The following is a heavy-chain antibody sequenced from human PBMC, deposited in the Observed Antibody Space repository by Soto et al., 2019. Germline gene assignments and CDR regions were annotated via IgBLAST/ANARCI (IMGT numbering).Heavy chain of an antibody. V-gene: IGHV4-39*01. CDR3: ARPRVGRNAFDI. CDR1: GGSISSSSYY. J-gene: IGHJ3*02. Sequence: ETLSLTCTVSGGSISSSSYYWGWIRQPPGKGLEWIGSIYYSGSTYYNPSLKSRVTISVDTSKNQFSLKLSSVTAADTAVYYCARPRVGRNAFDIWGQGTMVTVSS. D-gene: IGHD1-26*01. CDR2: IYYSGST.